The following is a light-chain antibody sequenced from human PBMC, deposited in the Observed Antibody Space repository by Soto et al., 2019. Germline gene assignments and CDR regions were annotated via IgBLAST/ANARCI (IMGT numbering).Light chain of an antibody. J-gene: IGLJ1*01. V-gene: IGLV2-14*03. Sequence: QLVLAQPASVSGSPGQSSTISCTGTSSDVGAYDFVSWYQQHPDKAPKLMIFEVSNRPSGVSDRFSGSKSVNTATLTISGLQAEDEADYYCCSYTTSSTRVFGTGTKLTVL. CDR2: EVS. CDR3: CSYTTSSTRV. CDR1: SSDVGAYDF.